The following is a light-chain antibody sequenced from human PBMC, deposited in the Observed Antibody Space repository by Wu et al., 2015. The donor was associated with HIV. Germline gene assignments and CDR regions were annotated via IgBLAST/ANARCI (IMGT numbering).Light chain of an antibody. V-gene: IGKV3-20*01. J-gene: IGKJ3*01. CDR3: QQYGXSPFT. Sequence: IVLTQSPGTLSLSPGERATLSCRASHSVSGSYLAWYQQKPGQAPRLLIYGASSRATDIPDRFSGSGSGTDFTLIISRLEPEDFAVYYCQQYGXSPFTFGPGTKVDIK. CDR1: HSVSGSY. CDR2: GAS.